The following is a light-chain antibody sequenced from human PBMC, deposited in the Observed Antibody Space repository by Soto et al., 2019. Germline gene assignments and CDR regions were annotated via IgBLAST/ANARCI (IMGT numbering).Light chain of an antibody. Sequence: DIQMTQSPSTLSASVGDRVTITCRASESINSWLAWYQQKPGKAPKLLIYKASKLESGVASRFSGSGSGTVFTITITSQQADDFANYCCQPYQSYSHFGQGTKVEIK. CDR1: ESINSW. CDR2: KAS. V-gene: IGKV1-5*03. J-gene: IGKJ1*01. CDR3: QPYQSYSH.